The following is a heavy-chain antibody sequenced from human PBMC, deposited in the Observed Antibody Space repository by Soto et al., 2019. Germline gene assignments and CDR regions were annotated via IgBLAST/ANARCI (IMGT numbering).Heavy chain of an antibody. CDR1: GGSISSGDYY. CDR3: ARDHLILPAHDFFYGSDV. J-gene: IGHJ6*02. V-gene: IGHV4-30-4*01. D-gene: IGHD2-21*02. CDR2: IYYSGST. Sequence: SETLSLTCTVSGGSISSGDYYWSWIRQPPGKGLEWIGYIYYSGSTYYNPSLKSRVTISVDTSKNQFSLQLNNLRAEDTAVYYCARDHLILPAHDFFYGSDVWGRGATVTVSS.